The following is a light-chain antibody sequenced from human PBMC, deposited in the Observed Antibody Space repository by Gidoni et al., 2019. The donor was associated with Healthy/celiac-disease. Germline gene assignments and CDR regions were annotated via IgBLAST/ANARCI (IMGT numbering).Light chain of an antibody. V-gene: IGKV4-1*01. CDR1: QSVLYSSNNKNY. CDR2: WAS. Sequence: DIVMTQSPDSLAVSLGERATINCKSSQSVLYSSNNKNYLAWYQQKPGQPPKLLIYWASTRESGVPDRFSGSGSGTDFTLTISSLQAEDVAVYYCQQYYSTPFTFXXXTKXDI. CDR3: QQYYSTPFT. J-gene: IGKJ3*01.